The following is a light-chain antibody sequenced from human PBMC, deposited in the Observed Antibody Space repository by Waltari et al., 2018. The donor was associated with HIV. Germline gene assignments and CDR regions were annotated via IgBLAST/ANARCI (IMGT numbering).Light chain of an antibody. CDR3: QHYHNYPVT. CDR1: QGISNH. CDR2: GTS. J-gene: IGKJ4*01. Sequence: DIQMTQSPSSLSASVGDAVNITCRASQGISNHLAWIQQKPGKAPKSLIFGTSILQSWVPSRFKGSVSGTDFILTINSLQDEDFATYFCQHYHNYPVTFGGGTKVE. V-gene: IGKV1-16*01.